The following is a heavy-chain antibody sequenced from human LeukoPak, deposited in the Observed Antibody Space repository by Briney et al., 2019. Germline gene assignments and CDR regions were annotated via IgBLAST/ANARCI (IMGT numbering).Heavy chain of an antibody. D-gene: IGHD2-2*01. CDR3: ARGCPQYPKGWFDP. CDR1: GYTFTSYD. J-gene: IGHJ5*02. CDR2: MNPNSGNT. Sequence: ASVKVSCKASGYTFTSYDINWVRQATGQGLEWMGWMNPNSGNTGYAQKFQGRVTMTRNTSISTAYMELSSLRSEDTAVYYCARGCPQYPKGWFDPWGQGTLVTVSS. V-gene: IGHV1-8*01.